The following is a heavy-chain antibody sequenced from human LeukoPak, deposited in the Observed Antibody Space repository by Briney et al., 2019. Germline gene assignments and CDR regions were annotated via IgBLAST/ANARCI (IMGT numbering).Heavy chain of an antibody. J-gene: IGHJ4*02. CDR1: GFTFSSYA. CDR3: AKGPLTEVAGTTWDS. CDR2: VSGSGGNT. Sequence: GGSLRLSCAASGFTFSSYAMSWVRQAPGKGLEWVSAVSGSGGNTYHADSVKGRFTISRDNSQITLYLQMNSLRAEDTAVYFCAKGPLTEVAGTTWDSWGQGTLVTVSS. D-gene: IGHD6-19*01. V-gene: IGHV3-23*01.